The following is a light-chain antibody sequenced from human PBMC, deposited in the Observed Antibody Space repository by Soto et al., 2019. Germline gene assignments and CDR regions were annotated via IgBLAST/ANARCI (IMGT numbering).Light chain of an antibody. CDR1: SSNIGSYS. J-gene: IGLJ3*02. V-gene: IGLV1-51*02. CDR2: ENN. Sequence: QSVLTQPPSVSAAPGQKVTISCSGSSSNIGSYSVSWYQQLPGSAPKLLIHENNKRPSGIPDRFSGSKSGTSATLGITGLQAGDEADYYCGAWDRILTGGVFGGGTKVTVL. CDR3: GAWDRILTGGV.